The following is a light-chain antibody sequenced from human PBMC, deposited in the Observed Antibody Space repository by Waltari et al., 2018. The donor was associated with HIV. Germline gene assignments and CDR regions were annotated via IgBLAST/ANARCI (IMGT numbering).Light chain of an antibody. Sequence: QSALTQPASVSGSPGQSITISCTGTSSDVGGYNYVSWYQQHPGKAPKLTIYVVRNPSSGVSNRFSGSNAGNTAAPTSSGLQADDAADYYCNSYTSSSALGVFGTGTKVTVL. V-gene: IGLV2-14*03. CDR3: NSYTSSSALGV. CDR1: SSDVGGYNY. CDR2: VVR. J-gene: IGLJ1*01.